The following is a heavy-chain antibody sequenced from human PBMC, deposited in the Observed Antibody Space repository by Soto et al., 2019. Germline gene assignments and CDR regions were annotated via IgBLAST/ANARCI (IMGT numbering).Heavy chain of an antibody. CDR3: TGAERIPRKWYDR. Sequence: SETLSLTCGVYGGSFRNYYWIWVRQPPGKDLEWIGEVNHSGEATYNPSLQSRITISLATSNNQFSLKMTSVTAADTAMSFCTGAERIPRKWYDRRVQGNQVIVAS. V-gene: IGHV4-34*01. CDR2: VNHSGEA. CDR1: GGSFRNYY. J-gene: IGHJ5*02. D-gene: IGHD6-25*01.